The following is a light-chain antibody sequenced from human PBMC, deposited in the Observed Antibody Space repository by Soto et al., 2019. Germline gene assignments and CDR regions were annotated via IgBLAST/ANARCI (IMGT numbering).Light chain of an antibody. CDR3: QKYNGYSRA. CDR2: RES. Sequence: DIQMTQSPSTLSASIGDRVTITCRASQSISDWLAWYQQKPGKAPNLLLYRESNLESGVPSRFSGSGSGTEFTLTISSLQPDDFANYYCQKYNGYSRAFGQGTKVEIK. CDR1: QSISDW. J-gene: IGKJ1*01. V-gene: IGKV1-5*03.